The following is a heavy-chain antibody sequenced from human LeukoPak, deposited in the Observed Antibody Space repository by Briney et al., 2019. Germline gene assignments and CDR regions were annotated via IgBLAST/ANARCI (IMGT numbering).Heavy chain of an antibody. CDR3: AKALTSGWYLDAFNI. CDR1: GFTFSSYA. J-gene: IGHJ3*02. Sequence: GGSLRLSCAASGFTFSSYAMSWVRQAPGKGLEWVSAISGSGGSTYYADSVKGRFTISRDNSKNTLFLEMNSLRAEDTAVYYCAKALTSGWYLDAFNIWGQGTMVTVSS. V-gene: IGHV3-23*01. CDR2: ISGSGGST. D-gene: IGHD6-19*01.